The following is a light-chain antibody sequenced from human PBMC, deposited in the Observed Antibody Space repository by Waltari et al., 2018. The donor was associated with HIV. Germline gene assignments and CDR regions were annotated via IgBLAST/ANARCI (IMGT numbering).Light chain of an antibody. Sequence: QSAPTQPASVSGSPGQSITISCPGPSRDIGHYKYVSWYQQSPGKAPKLRIDEVSNRPSGGSNRFSGAKSGNTASLTISALQAEDESDYYCSSYISTTTLFGTGTKVTVL. CDR2: EVS. J-gene: IGLJ1*01. CDR3: SSYISTTTL. CDR1: SRDIGHYKY. V-gene: IGLV2-14*01.